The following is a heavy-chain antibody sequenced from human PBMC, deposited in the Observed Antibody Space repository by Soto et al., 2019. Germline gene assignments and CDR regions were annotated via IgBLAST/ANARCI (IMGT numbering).Heavy chain of an antibody. J-gene: IGHJ4*02. D-gene: IGHD4-17*01. CDR3: ASQRPTVTTFDY. CDR1: GGSFNGYY. V-gene: IGHV4-34*01. Sequence: QVQLRQWGAGLVKPSETLSLTCAVYGGSFNGYYWNWIRQPPGKGLEWFGEINHSGSTNYNPSLKSRVSISVDTAKNQFSLRLSSVTAADTAVYYCASQRPTVTTFDYWGQGTLVTVSS. CDR2: INHSGST.